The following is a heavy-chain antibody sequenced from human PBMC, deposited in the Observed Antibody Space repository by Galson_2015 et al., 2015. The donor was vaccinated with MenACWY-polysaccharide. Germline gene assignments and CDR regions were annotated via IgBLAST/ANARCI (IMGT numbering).Heavy chain of an antibody. CDR3: AKRTIFGSGNYKNTPFDY. D-gene: IGHD3-10*01. V-gene: IGHV3-23*01. J-gene: IGHJ4*02. CDR1: GFTFSTYA. Sequence: SQRLSCAASGFTFSTYAMSWVRQAPGKGLEWVSAISGSGGSTYYADSVKGRFTVSRDNSKNTLYLQINSLRAEDTAVYFCAKRTIFGSGNYKNTPFDYWGQGTLVTVSS. CDR2: ISGSGGST.